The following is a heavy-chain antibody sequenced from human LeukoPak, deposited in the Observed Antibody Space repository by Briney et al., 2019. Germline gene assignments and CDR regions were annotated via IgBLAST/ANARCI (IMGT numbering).Heavy chain of an antibody. V-gene: IGHV3-30*02. CDR2: IRYDGSNK. CDR3: AKDIVVVVAASKTLYYSMDV. J-gene: IGHJ6*02. CDR1: GFTFSSYG. Sequence: GGSLRLSCAASGFTFSSYGMHWVRQAPGKGLEWVAFIRYDGSNKYYADSVKGRFTISRDNSKNTLYLQMNSLRAEDTAVYYCAKDIVVVVAASKTLYYSMDVWGQGTTVTVSS. D-gene: IGHD2-15*01.